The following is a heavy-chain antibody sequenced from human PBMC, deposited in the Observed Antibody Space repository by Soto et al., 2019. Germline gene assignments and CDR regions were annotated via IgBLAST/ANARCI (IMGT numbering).Heavy chain of an antibody. V-gene: IGHV1-2*02. CDR2: VTPSTGGT. D-gene: IGHD3-9*01. J-gene: IGHJ3*01. CDR3: ARDLHTDWYTAFAF. CDR1: GYTFSDYY. Sequence: QVLLVQSGAEVKKPGASVMVSCKASGYTFSDYYVHWVRQAIGLGLGWMGWVTPSTGGTNYAQEFRCRVTMPSDTSTSTASMEPSSLRSDDTAVYYCARDLHTDWYTAFAFWGQGTLVAVSS.